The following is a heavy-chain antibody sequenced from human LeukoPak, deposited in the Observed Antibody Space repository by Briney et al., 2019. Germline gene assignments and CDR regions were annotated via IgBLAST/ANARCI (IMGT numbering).Heavy chain of an antibody. J-gene: IGHJ4*02. Sequence: SETLSLTCAVSGGXISSSNCWSWVRQPPGKGLEWIGEIYHSGSTNYNPSLKSRVTISVDKSKNQFSLKLSSVTAADTAVYYCARDSGILTGYPFDYWGQGTLVTVSS. CDR2: IYHSGST. CDR1: GGXISSSNC. D-gene: IGHD3-9*01. V-gene: IGHV4-4*02. CDR3: ARDSGILTGYPFDY.